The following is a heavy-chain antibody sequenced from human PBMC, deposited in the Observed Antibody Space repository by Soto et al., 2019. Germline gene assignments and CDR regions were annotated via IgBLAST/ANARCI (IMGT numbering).Heavy chain of an antibody. V-gene: IGHV3-48*04. J-gene: IGHJ4*02. CDR1: GFSFSSFS. CDR2: ISGSGTTT. Sequence: EVHLVESGGDLVQPGGSLRLSCAASGFSFSSFSMNWVRQAPGKGLEWVSYISGSGTTTYYADSVKGLFTISRDNAKNSLYLQMNSLQAEDTAVYYCARLGDYGSGSYWGQGTLVTVSS. CDR3: ARLGDYGSGSY. D-gene: IGHD3-10*01.